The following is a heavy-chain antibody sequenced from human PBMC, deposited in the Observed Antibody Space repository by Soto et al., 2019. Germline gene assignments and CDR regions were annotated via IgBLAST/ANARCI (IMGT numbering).Heavy chain of an antibody. CDR2: ISYDSTKT. V-gene: IGHV3-30*03. D-gene: IGHD1-26*01. CDR1: GFTFNSYG. J-gene: IGHJ6*02. Sequence: LRLSCAASGFTFNSYGMHWVRQGPGNGLEWVAFISYDSTKTYYADSVKGRFTISRDNSNSALYVQMDSLTGEDTAVYYCARTRSAWSDFHYYSLDVWGQGTTVTVSS. CDR3: ARTRSAWSDFHYYSLDV.